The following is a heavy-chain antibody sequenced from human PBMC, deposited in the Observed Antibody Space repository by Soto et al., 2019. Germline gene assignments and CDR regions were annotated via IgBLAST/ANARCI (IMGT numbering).Heavy chain of an antibody. CDR1: GGSISSSSYY. J-gene: IGHJ3*02. CDR2: IYYSGST. D-gene: IGHD4-4*01. Sequence: SETLSLTCTVSGGSISSSSYYWGWIRQPPGKGLEWIGSIYYSGSTYYNPSLKSRVTISVDTSKNRFSLKLSSVTAADTAVYYCARPPRTVRLDAFDIWGQGTMVTVSS. CDR3: ARPPRTVRLDAFDI. V-gene: IGHV4-39*01.